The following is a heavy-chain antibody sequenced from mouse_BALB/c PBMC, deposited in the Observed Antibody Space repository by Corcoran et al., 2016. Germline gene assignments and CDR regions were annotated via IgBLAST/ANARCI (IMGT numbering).Heavy chain of an antibody. CDR3: AREPYAMDY. CDR2: VNTYTGES. V-gene: IGHV9-3-1*01. J-gene: IGHJ4*01. CDR1: GYTFTTNG. Sequence: QIPLVQSGPELTNPGDTVKISCKASGYTFTTNGMNWAKQAPGKGLKWMGWVNTYTGESTYADDFKGRFAFSLETSASTAYLQIKNLKNEDTATYFCAREPYAMDYWGQGTSVTVSS.